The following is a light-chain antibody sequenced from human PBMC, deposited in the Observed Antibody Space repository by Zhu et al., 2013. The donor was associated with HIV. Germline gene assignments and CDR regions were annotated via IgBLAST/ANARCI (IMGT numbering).Light chain of an antibody. Sequence: DIQMTQSPSTLSASVGDRVTITCRASQTISSWLAWYQQKPGKAPKVLIYKASSLESGVPSRFSGSGSGTEFTLTISSLQPDDFATYYCQQYYSYVWTFGQGTKVEIK. CDR3: QQYYSYVWT. CDR2: KAS. J-gene: IGKJ1*01. V-gene: IGKV1-5*03. CDR1: QTISSW.